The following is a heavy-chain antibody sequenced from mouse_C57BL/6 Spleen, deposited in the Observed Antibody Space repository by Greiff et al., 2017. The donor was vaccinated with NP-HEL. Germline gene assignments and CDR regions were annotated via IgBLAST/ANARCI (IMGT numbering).Heavy chain of an antibody. CDR1: GYSFTSYY. J-gene: IGHJ2*01. Sequence: QVQLKQSGPELVKPGASVKISCKASGYSFTSYYIHWVKQRPGQGLEWIGWIYPGSGNTKYNEKFKGKATLTADTSSSTAYMQLSSLTSEDSAVYYCARTAWYGFFDYWGQGTTLTVSS. CDR2: IYPGSGNT. V-gene: IGHV1-66*01. D-gene: IGHD2-10*02. CDR3: ARTAWYGFFDY.